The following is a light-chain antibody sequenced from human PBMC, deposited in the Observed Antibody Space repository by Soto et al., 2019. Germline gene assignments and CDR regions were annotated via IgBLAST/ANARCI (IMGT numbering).Light chain of an antibody. Sequence: DIQMTQSPSSLSASVGDRVTITCRASQSISSYLNWYQQKPGKAPKLLIYDASNLETGVPSRFSGSGSRTDFTFTISSLQPEDIATYYCQQYDNLPRTFGGGTKVDIK. J-gene: IGKJ4*01. CDR1: QSISSY. V-gene: IGKV1-33*01. CDR3: QQYDNLPRT. CDR2: DAS.